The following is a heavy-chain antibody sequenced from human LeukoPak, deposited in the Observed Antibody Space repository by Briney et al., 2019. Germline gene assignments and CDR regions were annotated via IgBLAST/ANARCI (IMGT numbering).Heavy chain of an antibody. D-gene: IGHD3-10*01. CDR2: FDPEDGDT. Sequence: GASVKVSCKVSGYTLTELSMHWVRQAPGKGLEWMGGFDPEDGDTIYAQKFRGRVTMTEDTSTDTAYMELSSLRSEDTAVYYCATRREVQGVYQGYWFDPWGQGTLVTVSS. CDR3: ATRREVQGVYQGYWFDP. V-gene: IGHV1-24*01. J-gene: IGHJ5*02. CDR1: GYTLTELS.